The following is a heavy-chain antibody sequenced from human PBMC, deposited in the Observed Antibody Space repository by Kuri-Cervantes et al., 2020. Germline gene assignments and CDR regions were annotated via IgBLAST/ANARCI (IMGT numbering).Heavy chain of an antibody. CDR2: ISGSGGST. Sequence: GESLKISCAASGFTFSSYAMSWVRQAPGKGLGWVSAISGSGGSTYYADSVKGRFTISRDNSKNTLYLQMNSLRAEDTAVYYCARGPTATTDYWGQGTLVTVSS. CDR3: ARGPTATTDY. V-gene: IGHV3-23*01. J-gene: IGHJ4*02. D-gene: IGHD4-17*01. CDR1: GFTFSSYA.